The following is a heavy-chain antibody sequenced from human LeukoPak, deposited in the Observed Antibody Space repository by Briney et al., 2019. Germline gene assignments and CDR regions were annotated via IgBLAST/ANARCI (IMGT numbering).Heavy chain of an antibody. CDR3: AAGVGATLVEDNWFDP. V-gene: IGHV3-53*01. J-gene: IGHJ5*02. D-gene: IGHD1-26*01. Sequence: PGGSLRLSCAASGFTVSSNYMSWVRQAPGKGLEWVSVIYSGGSTYYADSVKGRFTISRDNSKNTLYLQMNSLRAEDTAVYYCAAGVGATLVEDNWFDPWGQGTLVTVSS. CDR1: GFTVSSNY. CDR2: IYSGGST.